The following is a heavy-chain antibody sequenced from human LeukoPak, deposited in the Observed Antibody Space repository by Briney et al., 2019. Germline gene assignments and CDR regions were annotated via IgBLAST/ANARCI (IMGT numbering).Heavy chain of an antibody. J-gene: IGHJ4*02. V-gene: IGHV3-23*01. CDR1: GFTFSSYA. D-gene: IGHD6-19*01. CDR3: AKWGIAVAGTRFHYFDY. CDR2: ISGSGGTT. Sequence: PGGSLRLSCAASGFTFSSYAMNWVRQAPGKGLEWDSGISGSGGTTYYADSMKGRFTISRDNSKNTLYLQMNSLRGEDTAVYYCAKWGIAVAGTRFHYFDYWGQGTLVTVSS.